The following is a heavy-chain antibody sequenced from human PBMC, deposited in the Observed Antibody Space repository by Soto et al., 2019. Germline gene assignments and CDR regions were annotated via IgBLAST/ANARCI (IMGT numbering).Heavy chain of an antibody. CDR2: ISYDGSNK. CDR1: GFTFSSYG. CDR3: AKDLNWNHYYYYGMDV. V-gene: IGHV3-30*18. J-gene: IGHJ6*02. Sequence: PGGSLRLSCAASGFTFSSYGMHWVRQAPGKGLEWVAVISYDGSNKYYADSVKGRFTISRDNSKNTLYLQMNSLRAEDTAVYYCAKDLNWNHYYYYGMDVWGQGTTVTV. D-gene: IGHD1-1*01.